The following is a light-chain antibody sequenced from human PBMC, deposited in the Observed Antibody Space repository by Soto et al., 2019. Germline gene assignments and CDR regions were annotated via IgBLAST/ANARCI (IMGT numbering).Light chain of an antibody. Sequence: SSELTQPPSVSVSPGQTASITCSGDKLGNQYACWYQQKPGQSPVLVIYQDNKRPSGIPERFSGSNSGNTATLTISGTQAIDEADYYCQAWDSSPVVFGGGTKVTVL. CDR1: KLGNQY. CDR3: QAWDSSPVV. V-gene: IGLV3-1*01. J-gene: IGLJ2*01. CDR2: QDN.